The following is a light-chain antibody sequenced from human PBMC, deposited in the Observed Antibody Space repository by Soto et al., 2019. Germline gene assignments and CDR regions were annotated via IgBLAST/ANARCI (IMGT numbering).Light chain of an antibody. CDR1: QSISSY. J-gene: IGKJ5*01. V-gene: IGKV1-33*01. CDR3: QHRVT. Sequence: DIQMTQSPSSLSASVGDRVTITCRASQSISSYLNWYQQKPGKAPKLLIYDASNLETGVPSSFSGSGSGTDFTFTISSLQPEDIATYYCQHRVTFGQGTRLEIK. CDR2: DAS.